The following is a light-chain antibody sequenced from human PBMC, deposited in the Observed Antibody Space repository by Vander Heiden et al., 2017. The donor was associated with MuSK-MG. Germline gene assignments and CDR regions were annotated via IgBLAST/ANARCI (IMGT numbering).Light chain of an antibody. CDR1: QSVSSN. CDR3: QQYKNWPWT. J-gene: IGKJ1*01. CDR2: GAS. V-gene: IGKV3-15*01. Sequence: EIVMTQSPATLSVSPGERATLSYRASQSVSSNLAWYQQKPGQAPRLLIYGASTRATGIPARFSGSGSGTEFTLTISSLQSEDIAVYDCQQYKNWPWTFGQGTKVEIK.